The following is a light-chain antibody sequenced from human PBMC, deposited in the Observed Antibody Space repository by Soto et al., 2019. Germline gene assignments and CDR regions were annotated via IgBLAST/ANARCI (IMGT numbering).Light chain of an antibody. CDR3: SSYTTSSTSV. V-gene: IGLV2-14*01. Sequence: QSALTQPASVSGSPGQSITISWTGTSGDVGGYNFVSWYQQYPGKAPKLMIFEISNRPSEVSNRFSGSKSGNTASLTISGLQAEDEADYYCSSYTTSSTSVFGTGTKLTVL. J-gene: IGLJ1*01. CDR2: EIS. CDR1: SGDVGGYNF.